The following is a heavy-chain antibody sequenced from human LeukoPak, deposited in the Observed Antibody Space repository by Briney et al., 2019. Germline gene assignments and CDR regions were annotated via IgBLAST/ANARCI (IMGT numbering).Heavy chain of an antibody. J-gene: IGHJ6*02. CDR2: ISGSGGST. CDR3: AKSVAVSYYYYYGMDV. V-gene: IGHV3-23*01. CDR1: GFTFSSYA. D-gene: IGHD6-19*01. Sequence: GGSLRLSCAASGFTFSSYAMGWVRQAPGKGLEWVSAISGSGGSTYYADSVKGRFTISRDNSKNTLYLQMNSLRAEDTAVYYCAKSVAVSYYYYYGMDVWGQGTTVTVSS.